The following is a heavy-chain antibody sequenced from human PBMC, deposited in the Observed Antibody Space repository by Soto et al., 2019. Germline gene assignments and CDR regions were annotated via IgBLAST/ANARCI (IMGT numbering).Heavy chain of an antibody. J-gene: IGHJ6*02. CDR1: GGSISSGGYY. Sequence: QVQLQESGPGLVKPSQTLSLTCTVSGGSISSGGYYWSWIRQHPGKGLEWIGYISYSGSTYYNPALKSHVTITGDTAKNHFSRELSSVTAADTAVYYCARDDYYGSGSYGMDVWGQGTTVTVSS. D-gene: IGHD3-10*01. V-gene: IGHV4-31*01. CDR2: ISYSGST. CDR3: ARDDYYGSGSYGMDV.